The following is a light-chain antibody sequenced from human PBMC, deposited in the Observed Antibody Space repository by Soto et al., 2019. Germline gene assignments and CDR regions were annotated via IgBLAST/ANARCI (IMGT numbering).Light chain of an antibody. V-gene: IGLV1-44*01. CDR2: SSN. CDR3: AAWDGSLNGVV. Sequence: QSVLTQPPSASGTPGQRVTIPCSGSSSNIGSHTVNWYQQLPGTAPKLLVYSSNQRPSGVPDRFSGSKSGTSASLAISGLQSEDEADYYCAAWDGSLNGVVFGGGTKSPS. CDR1: SSNIGSHT. J-gene: IGLJ2*01.